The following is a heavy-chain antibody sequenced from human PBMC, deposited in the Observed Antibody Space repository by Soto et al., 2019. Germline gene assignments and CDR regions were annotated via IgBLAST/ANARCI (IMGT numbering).Heavy chain of an antibody. CDR1: GGSISSGGYY. CDR3: ARDTVRPPYGDQPCAFDI. D-gene: IGHD4-17*01. J-gene: IGHJ3*02. V-gene: IGHV4-31*03. CDR2: IYYSGST. Sequence: QVQLQESGPGLVKPSQTLSLTCTVSGGSISSGGYYWSWIGQHAGKGLEGIGYIYYSGSTYYNPSLKSRVTISVATSKNQVSRKLSSGTAADTAVYYCARDTVRPPYGDQPCAFDIWGQGTIVTVSS.